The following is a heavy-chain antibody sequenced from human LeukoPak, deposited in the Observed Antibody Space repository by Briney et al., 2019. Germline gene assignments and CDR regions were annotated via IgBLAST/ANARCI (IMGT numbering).Heavy chain of an antibody. CDR1: GFTFSSYS. CDR3: AKEKGEWELLGLDY. CDR2: IGGSGGRT. D-gene: IGHD1-26*01. Sequence: PGGSLRLSCAASGFTFSSYSMNWVRQAPGKGLEWVSTIGGSGGRTYYADSVKGRFTISRDNSKNTLYLQMNSLRAEDTAVYYCAKEKGEWELLGLDYWGQGTLVTVSS. V-gene: IGHV3-23*01. J-gene: IGHJ4*02.